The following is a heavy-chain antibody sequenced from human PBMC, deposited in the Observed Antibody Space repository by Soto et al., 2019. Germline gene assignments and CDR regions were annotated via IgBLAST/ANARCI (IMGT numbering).Heavy chain of an antibody. CDR2: IYYSGST. D-gene: IGHD6-19*01. CDR1: GGSISSSSYY. CDR3: ARRGSSGWYLGFDY. J-gene: IGHJ4*02. V-gene: IGHV4-39*01. Sequence: QLQLQESGPGLVKPSETLSLTCTVSGGSISSSSYYWGWIRQPPGKGLEWIGSIYYSGSTYYNPSLKSRVTISVDTSKNQFSLKLSSVTAADTAVYYCARRGSSGWYLGFDYWGQGTLVTVSS.